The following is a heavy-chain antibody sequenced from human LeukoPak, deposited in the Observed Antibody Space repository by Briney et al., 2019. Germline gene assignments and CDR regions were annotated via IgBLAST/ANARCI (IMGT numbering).Heavy chain of an antibody. CDR3: ARHVGRITAADTRWFDP. CDR1: GYSFTSQW. CDR2: IYPADSDT. J-gene: IGHJ5*02. Sequence: GESLKISCKGSGYSFTSQWIGWVRQMPGKGLEWMGFIYPADSDTRYSPSFQGQVTISADKSISTAYLQWNSLKASDTAMYYCARHVGRITAADTRWFDPWGQGTLVTVSS. D-gene: IGHD6-13*01. V-gene: IGHV5-51*01.